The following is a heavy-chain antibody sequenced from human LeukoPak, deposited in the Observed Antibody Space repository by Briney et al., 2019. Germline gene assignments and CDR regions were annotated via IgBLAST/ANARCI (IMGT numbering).Heavy chain of an antibody. Sequence: PGGSLRLSCAASGFTFSSYGMHWVRQAPGKGLEWVAFIRYDGSNKYYADSVKGRFTISRDNSKNTLYLQMNSLRAEDTAVYYCARNYDFWSGYFPDWGQGTLVTVSS. D-gene: IGHD3-3*01. J-gene: IGHJ4*02. V-gene: IGHV3-30*02. CDR2: IRYDGSNK. CDR1: GFTFSSYG. CDR3: ARNYDFWSGYFPD.